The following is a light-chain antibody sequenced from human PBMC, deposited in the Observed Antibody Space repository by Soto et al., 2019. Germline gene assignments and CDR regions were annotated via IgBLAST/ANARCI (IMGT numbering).Light chain of an antibody. CDR1: QSISSW. Sequence: DIQMTQSPSSLSASVGDRVTITCRASQSISSWLVWYQQKPGKAPKLLIFDAFSLESGVPSRFSGSRSGTEFTLTISSLQPDDYATYYCQQYNSYSPLTFGGGTKGDI. CDR3: QQYNSYSPLT. J-gene: IGKJ4*01. CDR2: DAF. V-gene: IGKV1-5*01.